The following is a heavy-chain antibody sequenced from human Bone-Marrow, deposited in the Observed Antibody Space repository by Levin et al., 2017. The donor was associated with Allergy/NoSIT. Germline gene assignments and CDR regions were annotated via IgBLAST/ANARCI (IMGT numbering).Heavy chain of an antibody. CDR1: GFTFKSYG. CDR2: ISHDGSST. CDR3: AKDVGAQDYFDH. Sequence: PGGSLRLSCAASGFTFKSYGMHWVRQAPGGGLEWVAVISHDGSSTDYPDSVKGRFIISRDNSKNTLYLQMNSLTSGDTATYYCAKDVGAQDYFDHWGQGTRVIVSA. D-gene: IGHD1-26*01. V-gene: IGHV3-30*18. J-gene: IGHJ4*02.